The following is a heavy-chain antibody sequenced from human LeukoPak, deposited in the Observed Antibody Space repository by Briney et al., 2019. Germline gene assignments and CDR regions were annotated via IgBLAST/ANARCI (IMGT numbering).Heavy chain of an antibody. CDR3: AKDSTYYYDSSGYYYEYYYYGMDV. J-gene: IGHJ6*02. CDR1: GDSVSSNSAA. D-gene: IGHD3-22*01. V-gene: IGHV6-1*01. Sequence: SQTLSLTCAISGDSVSSNSAAWNWIRQSPSRGLEWLGRTYYRSKWYNDYAVSVKSRITINPDTSKNQFSLQLNSVTPEDTAVYYCAKDSTYYYDSSGYYYEYYYYGMDVWGQGTTVTVSS. CDR2: TYYRSKWYN.